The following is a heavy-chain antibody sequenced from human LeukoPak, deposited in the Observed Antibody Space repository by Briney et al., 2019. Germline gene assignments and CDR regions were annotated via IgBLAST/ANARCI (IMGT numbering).Heavy chain of an antibody. CDR1: GVTFSSSG. CDR2: ISYDGSNT. Sequence: PWRSLRLSCSASGVTFSSSGMHWGRHAPGQGLEWEAVISYDGSNTYYAGPVKGRFTISRDNSKNTLYLQMNSLRAEDTAVYYWAKGRWVVNRTPPPDYWGQGTLVTVSS. V-gene: IGHV3-30*18. CDR3: AKGRWVVNRTPPPDY. D-gene: IGHD1-14*01. J-gene: IGHJ4*02.